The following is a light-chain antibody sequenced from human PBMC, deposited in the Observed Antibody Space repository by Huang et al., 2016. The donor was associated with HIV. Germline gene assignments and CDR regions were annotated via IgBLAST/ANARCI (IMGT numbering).Light chain of an antibody. J-gene: IGKJ4*01. CDR3: QQYENGLT. Sequence: DIQMTQSPSSLSASVGDRVTITCQASQDISNYLNWYQQKPGKAPKLLIYDASNLETGVPSRVSGSGSGTDFTFTINSLQPEDVARYYCQQYENGLTFGGGTKVEI. CDR2: DAS. CDR1: QDISNY. V-gene: IGKV1-33*01.